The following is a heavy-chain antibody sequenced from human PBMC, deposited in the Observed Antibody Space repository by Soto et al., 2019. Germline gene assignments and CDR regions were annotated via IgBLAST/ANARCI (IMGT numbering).Heavy chain of an antibody. CDR2: IWNDGSKQ. J-gene: IGHJ5*02. Sequence: PGGSLRLSCAASGFTFSSYAMSWVRQAPGKGLEWVAVIWNDGSKQVYDDSVKGRFTISRDNSKNTLYLEMDSLRDEDTSVYYCARDDDYEANAIDLWGQGTLVTVSS. CDR1: GFTFSSYA. V-gene: IGHV3-33*08. D-gene: IGHD4-17*01. CDR3: ARDDDYEANAIDL.